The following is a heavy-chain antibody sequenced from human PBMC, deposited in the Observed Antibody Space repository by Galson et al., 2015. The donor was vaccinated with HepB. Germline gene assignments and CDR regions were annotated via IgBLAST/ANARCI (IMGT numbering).Heavy chain of an antibody. Sequence: SLRLSCAASGFTFDDYAMHWVRQAPGKGLEWVSGISWNSGTIGYADSVKGRFTISRDNAKNSLYLQMNSLKAEDTALYYCAKARAYDILTDFDYWGQGTLVTVSS. D-gene: IGHD3-9*01. CDR2: ISWNSGTI. CDR1: GFTFDDYA. CDR3: AKARAYDILTDFDY. V-gene: IGHV3-9*01. J-gene: IGHJ4*02.